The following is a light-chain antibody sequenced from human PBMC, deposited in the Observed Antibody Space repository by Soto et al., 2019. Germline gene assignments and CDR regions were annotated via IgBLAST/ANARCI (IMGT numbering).Light chain of an antibody. CDR3: QQFDDLPRT. V-gene: IGKV1-33*01. Sequence: DIHMTQSPASLSASVGDRVTITCQASQDIRNYLNWYQQKPGKAPKVLISLASTLATGVPSRFSGGGSGTDFTFTISSLQPEDIATYYCQQFDDLPRTFGGGTKVDIK. CDR1: QDIRNY. CDR2: LAS. J-gene: IGKJ4*02.